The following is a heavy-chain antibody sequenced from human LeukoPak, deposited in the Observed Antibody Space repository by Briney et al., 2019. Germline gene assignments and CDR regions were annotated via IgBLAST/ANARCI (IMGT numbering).Heavy chain of an antibody. CDR2: IWYDGSNK. V-gene: IGHV3-33*01. Sequence: GSLRLSCAASGFTFNSYGIHWVRQAPGKGLEWVAFIWYDGSNKYYADSVKGRFTISRDNSKNTLYLQMNSLRAEDTAVYYCARARATRGFDYWGQRTLVTVSS. CDR1: GFTFNSYG. J-gene: IGHJ4*02. D-gene: IGHD5-12*01. CDR3: ARARATRGFDY.